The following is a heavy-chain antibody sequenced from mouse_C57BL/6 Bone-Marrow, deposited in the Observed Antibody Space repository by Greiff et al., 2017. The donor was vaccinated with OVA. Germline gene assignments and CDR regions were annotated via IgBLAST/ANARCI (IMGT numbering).Heavy chain of an antibody. Sequence: QVQLQQPGAELVKPGASVKLSCKASGYTFTSYWMHWVKQRPGRGLEWIGRIDPNSGGTKYNEKFKSKATLTVDKPSSTAYMQLSSLTSEDSAVYYCARRGDYGSSHWYFDVWGTGTTVTVSS. D-gene: IGHD1-1*01. J-gene: IGHJ1*03. CDR2: IDPNSGGT. V-gene: IGHV1-72*01. CDR3: ARRGDYGSSHWYFDV. CDR1: GYTFTSYW.